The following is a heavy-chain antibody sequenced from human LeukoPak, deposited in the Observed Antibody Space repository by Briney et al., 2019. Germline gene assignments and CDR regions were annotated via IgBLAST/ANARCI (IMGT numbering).Heavy chain of an antibody. Sequence: SETLSLTCAVYGGSFSGYYWSWTRQPPGKGLEWIGEINHSGSTNYNPSLKSRVTISVDTSKNQFSLKLSSVTAADTAVYYCARVMKVVAAYGWGFDPWGQGTLVTVSS. J-gene: IGHJ5*02. CDR3: ARVMKVVAAYGWGFDP. V-gene: IGHV4-34*01. CDR1: GGSFSGYY. D-gene: IGHD2-15*01. CDR2: INHSGST.